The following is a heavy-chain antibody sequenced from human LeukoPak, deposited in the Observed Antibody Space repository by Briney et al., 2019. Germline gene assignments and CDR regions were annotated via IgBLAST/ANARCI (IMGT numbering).Heavy chain of an antibody. D-gene: IGHD1-26*01. Sequence: PSQTLSLTCTVSGGSISSSSYYWGWIRQSPGKGLEWIGSMYSSGSTYYNPSLKSRVTISVDTSKNQFSLKLTSVTAADTAVYYCARIGGATFDYWGQGTLVTVSS. CDR2: MYSSGST. J-gene: IGHJ4*02. CDR1: GGSISSSSYY. V-gene: IGHV4-39*07. CDR3: ARIGGATFDY.